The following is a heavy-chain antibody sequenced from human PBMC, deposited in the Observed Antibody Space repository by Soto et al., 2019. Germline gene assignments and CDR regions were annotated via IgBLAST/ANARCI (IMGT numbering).Heavy chain of an antibody. V-gene: IGHV1-69*08. CDR3: AGDPDSHYNDSHASSYP. CDR1: GGTFSTYT. D-gene: IGHD4-4*01. J-gene: IGHJ5*02. CDR2: IIPIIGII. Sequence: QVQLVQSGAEVKKPGSSVKVSCKASGGTFSTYTITWVRQAPGQGLEWMGRIIPIIGIINYAQKFQGRVTISAEKFTRTAYMELTGLRSYDTAVYYCAGDPDSHYNDSHASSYPWGQGTLVTVSS.